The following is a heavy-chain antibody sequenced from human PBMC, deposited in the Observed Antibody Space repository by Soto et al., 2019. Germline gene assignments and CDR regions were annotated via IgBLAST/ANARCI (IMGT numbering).Heavy chain of an antibody. CDR2: IYHSGST. D-gene: IGHD2-2*01. Sequence: KPSETLSLTCAVSGGSISSGGYSWSWIRQPPGKGLEWIGYIYHSGSTYYNPSLKSRVTISVDTFKNQFSLKLSSVTAADTAVYYCARVFRRAMHAFDIWGQGTTVTVSS. V-gene: IGHV4-30-2*05. J-gene: IGHJ3*02. CDR1: GGSISSGGYS. CDR3: ARVFRRAMHAFDI.